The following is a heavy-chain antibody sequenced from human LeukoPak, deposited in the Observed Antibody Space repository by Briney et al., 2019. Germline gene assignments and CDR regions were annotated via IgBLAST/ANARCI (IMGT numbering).Heavy chain of an antibody. CDR2: ISSSSSYI. J-gene: IGHJ4*02. CDR3: AKDLRLGSSWYGGAFDY. Sequence: GGSLRLSCAASGFTFSSYSMNRVRQAPGKGPEWVSSISSSSSYIYYADSVKGRFTISRDNAKNSLYLQMNSLRAEDTALYYCAKDLRLGSSWYGGAFDYWGQGTLVTVSS. CDR1: GFTFSSYS. D-gene: IGHD6-13*01. V-gene: IGHV3-21*04.